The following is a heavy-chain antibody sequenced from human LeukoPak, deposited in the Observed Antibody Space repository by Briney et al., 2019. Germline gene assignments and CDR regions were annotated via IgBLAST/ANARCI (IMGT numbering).Heavy chain of an antibody. CDR1: GFTFSSYA. Sequence: PGGSLRLSCAASGFTFSSYAMHWVRQAPGKGLEWVAVISYDGSNKYYADSVKGRFTISRDNSKNTLYLQMNSLRAEDTAVYYCARDRKWTYYYDVWGQGTLVTVSS. D-gene: IGHD3-22*01. J-gene: IGHJ4*02. V-gene: IGHV3-30-3*01. CDR2: ISYDGSNK. CDR3: ARDRKWTYYYDV.